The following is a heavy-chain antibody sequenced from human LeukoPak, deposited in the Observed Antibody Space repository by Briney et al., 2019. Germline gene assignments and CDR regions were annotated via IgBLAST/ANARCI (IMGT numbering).Heavy chain of an antibody. Sequence: SETLSLTCTVSGGSISSSSYYWGCILQPPGKGLECIGSIYYSGSTYYNPSLKSRVTISVDTSKNQFSLKLSSVTAADTAVYYCARDRAGVYCSGGSCWGEIDYWGQGTLVTVSS. CDR1: GGSISSSSYY. D-gene: IGHD2-15*01. CDR3: ARDRAGVYCSGGSCWGEIDY. V-gene: IGHV4-39*07. CDR2: IYYSGST. J-gene: IGHJ4*02.